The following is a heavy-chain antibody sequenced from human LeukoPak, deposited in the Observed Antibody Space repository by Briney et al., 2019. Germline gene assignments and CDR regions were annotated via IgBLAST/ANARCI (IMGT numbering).Heavy chain of an antibody. V-gene: IGHV3-48*04. CDR2: ISNSGDAI. J-gene: IGHJ4*02. Sequence: GGSLRLSCAASGFIFSRYSVNWVRQAPGKGLEWLAYISNSGDAIYYGDSVMGRFTISRDDAKSSVYLQMNSLRVEDTAVYYCARGGCGRGCPPHYFDYWGRGTLVTVS. CDR3: ARGGCGRGCPPHYFDY. CDR1: GFIFSRYS. D-gene: IGHD2-21*02.